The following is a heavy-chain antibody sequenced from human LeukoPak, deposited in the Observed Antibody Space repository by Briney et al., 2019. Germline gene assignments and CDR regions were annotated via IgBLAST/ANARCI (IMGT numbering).Heavy chain of an antibody. CDR3: ARVEWELRHAFDI. CDR2: IIPILGIA. CDR1: GGTFSSYA. D-gene: IGHD1-26*01. V-gene: IGHV1-69*04. J-gene: IGHJ3*02. Sequence: ASVKVSCKASGGTFSSYAISWVRQAPGQGLGWMGRIIPILGIANYAQKFQGRVTITADKSTGTAYMELSSLRSEDTAVYYCARVEWELRHAFDIWGQGTMVTVSS.